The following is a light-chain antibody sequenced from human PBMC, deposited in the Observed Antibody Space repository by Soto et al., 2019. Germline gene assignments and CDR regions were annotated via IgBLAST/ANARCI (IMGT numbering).Light chain of an antibody. CDR1: QSVSSSY. Sequence: EGVLTQSPVTLSLSPGERATLSCRASQSVSSSYLAWYQQKPGQAPRLLIYGASSRATGIPDRFSGSGSGTDFTLTISRLEPEDFAVYYCQQYDTSIWAYTFGQGTKLEIK. CDR3: QQYDTSIWAYT. V-gene: IGKV3-20*01. J-gene: IGKJ2*01. CDR2: GAS.